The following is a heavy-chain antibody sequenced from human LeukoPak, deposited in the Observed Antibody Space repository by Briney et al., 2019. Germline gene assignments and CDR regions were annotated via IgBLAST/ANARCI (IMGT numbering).Heavy chain of an antibody. Sequence: PGGSLRLSCAASGFTFSSYAMSWVRQAPGKGLGWDLAFNWRGGKTTHADSVKGRFTISRDNSKNTLYLQMNSLRAEDTAVYYCAKDATRLNYYDRSGYYPDAFDIWGQGTMVTVSS. CDR2: FNWRGGKT. V-gene: IGHV3-23*01. D-gene: IGHD3-22*01. J-gene: IGHJ3*02. CDR3: AKDATRLNYYDRSGYYPDAFDI. CDR1: GFTFSSYA.